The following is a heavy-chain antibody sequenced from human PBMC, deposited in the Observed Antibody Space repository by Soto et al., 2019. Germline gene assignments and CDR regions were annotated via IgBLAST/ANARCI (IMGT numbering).Heavy chain of an antibody. CDR1: GGSISSYY. V-gene: IGHV4-59*08. Sequence: SETLSLTCTVSGGSISSYYWSWIRQPPGKGLEWIGYIYYSGSTNYNPSLKSRVTISVDTSKNQFSLKLSSVTAADTAVYYCARFRPSGSYLDYWGQGTLVTVS. J-gene: IGHJ4*02. CDR2: IYYSGST. CDR3: ARFRPSGSYLDY. D-gene: IGHD1-26*01.